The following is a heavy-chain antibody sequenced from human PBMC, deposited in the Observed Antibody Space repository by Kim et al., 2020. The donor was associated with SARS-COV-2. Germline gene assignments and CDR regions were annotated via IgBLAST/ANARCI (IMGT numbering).Heavy chain of an antibody. CDR2: ILPKFGPP. V-gene: IGHV1-69*13. D-gene: IGHD2-2*01. CDR3: TREGVAAAMLCWYDF. CDR1: GGTFSNFA. Sequence: SVKVSCKASGGTFSNFAINWVRQAPGKGLEWMGGILPKFGPPTYAQKFQGRVTISADEPTSTAYMELSSLRSEDTAMYYCTREGVAAAMLCWYDFWGQGTLVTVSS. J-gene: IGHJ4*02.